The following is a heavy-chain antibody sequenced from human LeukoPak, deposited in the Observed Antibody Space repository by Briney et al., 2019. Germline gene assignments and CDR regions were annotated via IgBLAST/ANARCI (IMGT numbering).Heavy chain of an antibody. J-gene: IGHJ2*01. CDR3: ARTFSYYFDL. CDR1: GFTFSSFV. CDR2: ISLDGSNE. Sequence: PGRSLRLSCAASGFTFSSFVMQWVRQAPGKGLEWVAGISLDGSNEYYADSVKGRFTISRDNSKNTLYLQMNSLRGEDTAVYYCARTFSYYFDLWGRGTLVTVSS. V-gene: IGHV3-30*04.